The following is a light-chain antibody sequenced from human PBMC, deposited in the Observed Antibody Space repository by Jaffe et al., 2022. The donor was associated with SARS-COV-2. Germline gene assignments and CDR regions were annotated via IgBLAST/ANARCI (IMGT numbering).Light chain of an antibody. J-gene: IGLJ3*02. CDR2: DTS. V-gene: IGLV7-46*01. CDR3: LLSYNDVPTWV. Sequence: QAVVTQEPSLTVSPGGTVTLTCGSSTGAVTSGHYPYWFQQMPGQAPRTLIYDTSNKHSWTPARFSGSLLGGKAALTLSGAQPEDEADYYCLLSYNDVPTWVFGGGTKLTVL. CDR1: TGAVTSGHY.